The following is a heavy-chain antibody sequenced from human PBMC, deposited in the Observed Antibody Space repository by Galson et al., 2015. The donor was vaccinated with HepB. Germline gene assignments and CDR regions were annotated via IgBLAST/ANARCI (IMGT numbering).Heavy chain of an antibody. J-gene: IGHJ3*02. CDR3: AKAASYGSGSYFAFDI. V-gene: IGHV3-30*18. D-gene: IGHD3-10*01. CDR2: ISYDGSNK. Sequence: SLRLSCAASGFTFSSYGMHWVRQAPGKGLEWVAVISYDGSNKYYADSVKGRFTISRDNSKNTLYLQMNSLRAEDTAVYYCAKAASYGSGSYFAFDIWGQGTMVTVSS. CDR1: GFTFSSYG.